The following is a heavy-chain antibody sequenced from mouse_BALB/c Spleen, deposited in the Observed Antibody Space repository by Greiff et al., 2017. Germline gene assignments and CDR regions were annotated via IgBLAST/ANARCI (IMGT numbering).Heavy chain of an antibody. J-gene: IGHJ4*01. CDR1: GFTFSSYG. CDR3: AREITNYAMDY. V-gene: IGHV5-6*01. CDR2: ISSGGSYT. Sequence: EVQRVESGGDLVKPGGSLKLSCAASGFTFSSYGMSWVRQTPDKRLEWVATISSGGSYTYYPDSVKGRFTISRDNAKNTLYLQMSSLKSEDTAMYYCAREITNYAMDYWGQGTSVTVSS. D-gene: IGHD2-4*01.